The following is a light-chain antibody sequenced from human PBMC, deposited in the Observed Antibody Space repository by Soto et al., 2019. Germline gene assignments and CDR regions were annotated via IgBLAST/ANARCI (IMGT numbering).Light chain of an antibody. J-gene: IGKJ1*01. CDR2: GAS. V-gene: IGKV3-15*01. CDR3: QQYNNWPPWT. CDR1: QSVSGN. Sequence: VWTQSPATLSFSPGERSTLSCRSSQSVSGNLAWYQQKPCRAPRLLIYGASTRATGIPARFSGSASGTEFTLTISSLQSEDFAVYYCQQYNNWPPWTFGQGTKVDIK.